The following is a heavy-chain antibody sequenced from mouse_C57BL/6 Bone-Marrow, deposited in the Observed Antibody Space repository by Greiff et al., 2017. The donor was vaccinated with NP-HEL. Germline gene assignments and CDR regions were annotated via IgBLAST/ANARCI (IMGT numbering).Heavy chain of an antibody. Sequence: VKQRPGQGLEWIGMIHPNSGSTNYNEKFKSKATLTVDKSSSTAYMQLSSLTSEDSAVYYCARRAYWGQGTLVTVSA. CDR3: ARRAY. CDR2: IHPNSGST. V-gene: IGHV1-64*01. J-gene: IGHJ3*01.